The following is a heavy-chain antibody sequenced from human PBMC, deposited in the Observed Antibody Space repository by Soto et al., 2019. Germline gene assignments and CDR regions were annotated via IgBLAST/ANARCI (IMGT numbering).Heavy chain of an antibody. D-gene: IGHD2-15*01. CDR2: VSWDSGNR. CDR3: VTGHSGAGFVLDL. J-gene: IGHJ3*01. Sequence: GSLRLSCAASGFTFDDYTMHWVRQRPGKGLEWVSLVSWDSGNRIYADSVQGRFTISRDNSNSSLFLQMNSLRTEDNAVSFCVTGHSGAGFVLDLWGLGTTVTVSS. V-gene: IGHV3-43*01. CDR1: GFTFDDYT.